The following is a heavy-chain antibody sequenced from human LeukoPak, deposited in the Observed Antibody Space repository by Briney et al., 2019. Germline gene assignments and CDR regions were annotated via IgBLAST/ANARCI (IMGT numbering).Heavy chain of an antibody. D-gene: IGHD2-21*01. CDR1: GFTFSSYG. V-gene: IGHV3-33*01. Sequence: GGSLRLSCAASGFTFSSYGMHWVRQAPGKGLEWVAVIWYDGSNKYYADSVKGRFTISRDNSKNTLYLQMNSLRVEDTAVYYCARGYGGYDNWGQGTLVTVSS. CDR2: IWYDGSNK. J-gene: IGHJ4*02. CDR3: ARGYGGYDN.